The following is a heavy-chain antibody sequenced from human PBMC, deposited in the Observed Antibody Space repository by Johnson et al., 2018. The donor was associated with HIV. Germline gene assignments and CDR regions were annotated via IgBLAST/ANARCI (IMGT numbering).Heavy chain of an antibody. D-gene: IGHD3-22*01. V-gene: IGHV3-30*02. CDR2: IRSDGSGK. Sequence: QVQLVESGGGVVQPGGSLRLSCAASAFTFSDYGMHWVRQAPGKGLEWVAFIRSDGSGKYYADSVKGRFTISRDNSKNTLYLQMNSLRVEDTALYYCAKEDHYDSGLIGDAFDIWGQGTMVTVSS. CDR3: AKEDHYDSGLIGDAFDI. J-gene: IGHJ3*02. CDR1: AFTFSDYG.